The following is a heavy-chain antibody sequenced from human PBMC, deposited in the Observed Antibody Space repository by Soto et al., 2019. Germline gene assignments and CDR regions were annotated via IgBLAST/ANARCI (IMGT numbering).Heavy chain of an antibody. Sequence: PGGSLRLSCAASGFTFSSYEMNWVRQALGKGLEWVSYISSSGSTIYYADSVKGRFTISRDNAKNSLYLQMNSLRAEDTAVYYCARRPGGFGEHIYYYGMDVWGQGTTVTVSS. D-gene: IGHD3-10*01. CDR3: ARRPGGFGEHIYYYGMDV. CDR2: ISSSGSTI. J-gene: IGHJ6*02. CDR1: GFTFSSYE. V-gene: IGHV3-48*03.